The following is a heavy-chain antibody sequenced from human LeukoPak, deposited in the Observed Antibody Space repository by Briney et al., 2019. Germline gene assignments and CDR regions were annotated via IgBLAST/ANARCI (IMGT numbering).Heavy chain of an antibody. V-gene: IGHV3-9*01. CDR3: AKARPGRPSTQFDY. J-gene: IGHJ4*02. CDR1: GFTFDDYA. CDR2: ISWNSGSI. Sequence: PGGSLRLSCAASGFTFDDYAMHWVRQAPGKGLEWVSGISWNSGSIGYADSVKGRFIISRDNAKNSLYLQMNSLRAEDTALYYCAKARPGRPSTQFDYWGQGTLVTVSS. D-gene: IGHD6-6*01.